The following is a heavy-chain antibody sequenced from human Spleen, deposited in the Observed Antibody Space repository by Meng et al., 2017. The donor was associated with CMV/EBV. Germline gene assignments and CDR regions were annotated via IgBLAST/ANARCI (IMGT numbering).Heavy chain of an antibody. J-gene: IGHJ6*02. V-gene: IGHV3-23*03. D-gene: IGHD6-13*01. CDR2: IYSGGSST. CDR1: GFTFSSYA. CDR3: AKDGYSSSWTSLDIVSYYYYGMDV. Sequence: LSLTCAASGFTFSSYAMSWVRQAPGKGLEWVSVIYSGGSSTYYADSVKGRFTISRDNSKNTLYLQMNSLRAEDTAVYYCAKDGYSSSWTSLDIVSYYYYGMDVWGQGTTVTVSS.